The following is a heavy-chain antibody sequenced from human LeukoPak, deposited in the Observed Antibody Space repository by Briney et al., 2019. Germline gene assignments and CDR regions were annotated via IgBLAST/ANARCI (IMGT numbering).Heavy chain of an antibody. CDR3: ARGRDGYIFDY. Sequence: PSETLSLTCTVSGGSISSGDYYWGWIRQLPGKGLEWIGYIYYSGSTNYNPSLKSRVTISVDTSKNQFSLKLSSVTAADTAVYYCARGRDGYIFDYWGQGTLVTVSS. J-gene: IGHJ4*02. D-gene: IGHD5-24*01. V-gene: IGHV4-61*08. CDR2: IYYSGST. CDR1: GGSISSGDYY.